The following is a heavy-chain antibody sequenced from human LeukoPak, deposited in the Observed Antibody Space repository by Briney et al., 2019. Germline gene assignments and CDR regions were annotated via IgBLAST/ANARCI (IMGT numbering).Heavy chain of an antibody. Sequence: GGSLRLSCAASGFTFSSYWMSWVRQAPGKGLVWVSHINSDGSWTSYADSVKGRFTISKDNAKNTVYLQMNSLRAEDTAVYYCVSFYETYWGRGTLVTASS. D-gene: IGHD2/OR15-2a*01. CDR1: GFTFSSYW. V-gene: IGHV3-74*01. CDR3: VSFYETY. J-gene: IGHJ4*02. CDR2: INSDGSWT.